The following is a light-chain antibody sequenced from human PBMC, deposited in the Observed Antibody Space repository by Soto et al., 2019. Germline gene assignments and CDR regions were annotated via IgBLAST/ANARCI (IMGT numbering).Light chain of an antibody. J-gene: IGKJ3*01. CDR1: QSVSSY. V-gene: IGKV3-11*01. CDR2: DAS. Sequence: EMELTQAPATLYLSPGETATLSCRASQSVSSYLAWYQQKPGQAPRLLIYDASNRATGIPARFSGSGSGTDFTLTISRLEPEDFAVYDCQQYGSAPFTFSPVTKVDIK. CDR3: QQYGSAPFT.